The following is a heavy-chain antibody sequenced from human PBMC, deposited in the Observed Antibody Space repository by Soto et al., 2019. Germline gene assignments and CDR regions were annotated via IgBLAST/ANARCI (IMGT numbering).Heavy chain of an antibody. V-gene: IGHV1-8*01. Sequence: QVQLVQSGAEVKKPGASVKVSCKASGYTFTSYDINWVRQATGQGLEWMGWMNPNSGNTGYAQKFQGRVTMTRNTSISTAYMELSSLRSEDTAVYYCARDDHSNPDYYYYGMDVWGQGTTVTVSS. CDR1: GYTFTSYD. CDR2: MNPNSGNT. D-gene: IGHD4-4*01. CDR3: ARDDHSNPDYYYYGMDV. J-gene: IGHJ6*02.